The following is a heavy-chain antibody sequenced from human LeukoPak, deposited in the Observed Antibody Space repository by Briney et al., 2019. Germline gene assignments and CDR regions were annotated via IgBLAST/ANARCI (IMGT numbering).Heavy chain of an antibody. Sequence: ASVKVSCKASGYTFTGYYMHWVRQAPGQGLEWMGWISAYNGNTNYAQKLQGRVTMTTDTSTSTAYMELRSLRSDDTAVYYCARAGIPYYYDSSGYYPNYYWGQGTLVTVSS. CDR2: ISAYNGNT. J-gene: IGHJ4*02. CDR1: GYTFTGYY. D-gene: IGHD3-22*01. V-gene: IGHV1-18*04. CDR3: ARAGIPYYYDSSGYYPNYY.